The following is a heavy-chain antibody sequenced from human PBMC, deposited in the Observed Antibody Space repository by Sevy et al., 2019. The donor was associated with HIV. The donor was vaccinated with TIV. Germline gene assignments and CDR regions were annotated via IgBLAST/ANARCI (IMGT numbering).Heavy chain of an antibody. CDR3: ARDSHLQGYYGMDV. V-gene: IGHV3-48*02. CDR2: ISSSSSTI. J-gene: IGHJ6*02. Sequence: GGSLRLSCAASGFTFSRYSMNWVRQAPGKGLEWVSYISSSSSTIYYADSVKGRFTISRDNAKNSLYLQMNSLRDEDTAGYYCARDSHLQGYYGMDVWGQGTTVTVSS. CDR1: GFTFSRYS.